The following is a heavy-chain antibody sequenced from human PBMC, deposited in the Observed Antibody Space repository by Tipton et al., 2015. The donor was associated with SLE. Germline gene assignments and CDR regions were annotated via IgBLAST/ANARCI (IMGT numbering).Heavy chain of an antibody. V-gene: IGHV4-4*02. Sequence: TLSLTCAVSGGSISSSNWWSWGRQPPGKGLEWIGEISHSGSTNYNPSLKSRVTISVDKSKNQFSLKRSSVTAADTAVYYCARAPGSFNYYYMDVWGTGTTVTVS. D-gene: IGHD2/OR15-2a*01. CDR2: ISHSGST. J-gene: IGHJ6*03. CDR1: GGSISSSNW. CDR3: ARAPGSFNYYYMDV.